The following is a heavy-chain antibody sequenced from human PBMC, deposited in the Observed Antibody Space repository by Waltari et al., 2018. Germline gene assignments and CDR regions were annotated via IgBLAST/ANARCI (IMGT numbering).Heavy chain of an antibody. V-gene: IGHV3-30*18. CDR1: GFTFSSYG. CDR2: ISYDGSNK. D-gene: IGHD1-26*01. J-gene: IGHJ4*02. Sequence: QVQLVASGGGVVQPGRSLRLSCAASGFTFSSYGMHWVRQTPGKGLEWVAVISYDGSNKYYADSVKGRFTISRDNSKNTLYLQMNSLRAEDTAVYYCAKGLRQWELLSFDYWGQGTLVTVSS. CDR3: AKGLRQWELLSFDY.